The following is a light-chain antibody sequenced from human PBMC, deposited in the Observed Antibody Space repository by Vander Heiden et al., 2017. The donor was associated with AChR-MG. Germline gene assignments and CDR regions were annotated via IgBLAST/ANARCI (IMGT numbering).Light chain of an antibody. CDR2: WAS. V-gene: IGKV4-1*01. Sequence: SNNKNYLAWYQQKPGQPPKLLIYWASTRESGVPDRFSGSGSGTDFTLTISSLQAEDVAVYYCQQYYSTPWTFGQGTKVEIK. J-gene: IGKJ1*01. CDR1: SNNKNY. CDR3: QQYYSTPWT.